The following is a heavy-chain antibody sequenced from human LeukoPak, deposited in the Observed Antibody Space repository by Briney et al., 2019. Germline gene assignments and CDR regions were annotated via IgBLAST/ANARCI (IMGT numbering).Heavy chain of an antibody. J-gene: IGHJ3*02. CDR3: ARHSPTYYYDSSGYSRGAFDI. Sequence: GESLKISCKGSGYSFTSYWIGWVRQMPGKGLEWMGIIYPGDSDTRYSPSFQGQVTISADKSISTAYLQWSSLKASDTAMYYCARHSPTYYYDSSGYSRGAFDIWGQGTMVTVSS. CDR1: GYSFTSYW. CDR2: IYPGDSDT. D-gene: IGHD3-22*01. V-gene: IGHV5-51*01.